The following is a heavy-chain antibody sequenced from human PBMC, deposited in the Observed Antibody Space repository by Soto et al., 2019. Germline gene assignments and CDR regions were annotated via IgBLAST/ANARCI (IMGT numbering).Heavy chain of an antibody. CDR3: ARSQDSSGHWNNYFDP. D-gene: IGHD3-22*01. CDR1: GGTFSTYT. V-gene: IGHV1-69*13. Sequence: GASVKVSCKASGGTFSTYTITWVRQAAGQGLEWMGGIIPMFRTANYPQKFQGRVTITADESTSTAYMELSSLRSEDTAVYYCARSQDSSGHWNNYFDPGGQGTLVTVSS. CDR2: IIPMFRTA. J-gene: IGHJ5*02.